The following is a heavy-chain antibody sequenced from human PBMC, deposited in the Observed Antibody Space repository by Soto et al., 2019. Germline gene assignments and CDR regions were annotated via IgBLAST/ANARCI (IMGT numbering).Heavy chain of an antibody. CDR3: ARSPRGSGSYIYYYYYMDV. CDR2: IYYSGST. CDR1: GGSISSSSYY. D-gene: IGHD3-10*01. J-gene: IGHJ6*03. Sequence: SETLSLTCTVSGGSISSSSYYWGWIRQPPGKGLEWIGSIYYSGSTYYNPSLKSRVTISVDTSKNQFSLKLSSVTAADTAVYYCARSPRGSGSYIYYYYYMDVWGKGTTVTVSS. V-gene: IGHV4-39*01.